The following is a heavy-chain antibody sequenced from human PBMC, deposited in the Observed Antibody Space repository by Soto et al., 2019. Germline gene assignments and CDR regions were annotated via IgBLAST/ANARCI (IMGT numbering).Heavy chain of an antibody. J-gene: IGHJ4*02. CDR2: ISYDGSNK. V-gene: IGHV3-30*03. CDR1: GFTFSSYG. D-gene: IGHD5-18*01. Sequence: QVQLVESGGGVVQPGRSLRLSCAASGFTFSSYGMHWVRQAPGKGLEWVAVISYDGSNKYYADSVKGRFTISRDNSKNPLVRQMNSLRAGDTAGYYGGRGGGIQLWYFLDYWGQGTLVTVSS. CDR3: GRGGGIQLWYFLDY.